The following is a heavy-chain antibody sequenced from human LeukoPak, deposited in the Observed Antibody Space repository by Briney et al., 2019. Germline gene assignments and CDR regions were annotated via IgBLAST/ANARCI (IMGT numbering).Heavy chain of an antibody. Sequence: QPGGSLRLSCAASGFTFSSYAMHWVRQAPGKGLEWVAVISYDGSNKYYADSVKGRFTISRDNSKNTLYLQMNSLRAEDTAVYYCAKTTGSYLYYFDYWGQGTLVTVSS. CDR3: AKTTGSYLYYFDY. D-gene: IGHD3-10*01. CDR1: GFTFSSYA. V-gene: IGHV3-30*04. J-gene: IGHJ4*02. CDR2: ISYDGSNK.